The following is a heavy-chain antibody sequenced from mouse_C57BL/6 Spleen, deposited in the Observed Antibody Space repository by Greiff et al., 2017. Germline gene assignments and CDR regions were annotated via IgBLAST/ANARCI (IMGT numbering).Heavy chain of an antibody. CDR2: IGPGSGST. J-gene: IGHJ4*01. CDR1: GYTFTDYY. D-gene: IGHD2-4*01. CDR3: ARWRIYYDYDYAMDY. V-gene: IGHV1-77*01. Sequence: QVQLQQSGAELVKPGASVKISCKASGYTFTDYYINWVKQRPGQGLEWIGKIGPGSGSTYYTEKFKGKATLTADKSSSTAYMQLSSLTSEDSAVYFCARWRIYYDYDYAMDYWGQGTSVTVSS.